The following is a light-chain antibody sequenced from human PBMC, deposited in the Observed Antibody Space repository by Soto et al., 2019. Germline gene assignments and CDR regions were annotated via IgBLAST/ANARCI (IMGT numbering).Light chain of an antibody. J-gene: IGKJ2*02. CDR2: DAS. CDR3: QQRSNWPAST. CDR1: QSVSSY. Sequence: EIVLTQSPATLSLSPGERATLCCRASQSVSSYLAWYQQKPGQAPRLLIYDASNRATGIPARFSGSGSGTDFTLTISSLEPEDFAVYYCQQRSNWPASTFGQGTKLEIK. V-gene: IGKV3-11*01.